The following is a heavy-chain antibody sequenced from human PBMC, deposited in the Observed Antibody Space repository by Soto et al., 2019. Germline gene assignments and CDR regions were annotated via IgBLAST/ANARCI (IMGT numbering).Heavy chain of an antibody. J-gene: IGHJ4*02. CDR1: GFTFSSYW. D-gene: IGHD2-2*01. Sequence: PGGSLRLSCAASGFTFSSYWMSWVRQAPGKGLEWVANIKQDGSEKYYVDSVKGRFTISRDNAKNSLYLQMNSLRAEDTAVYYCARDRGVVPAALGVFDYWGQGTLVTVSS. CDR2: IKQDGSEK. V-gene: IGHV3-7*01. CDR3: ARDRGVVPAALGVFDY.